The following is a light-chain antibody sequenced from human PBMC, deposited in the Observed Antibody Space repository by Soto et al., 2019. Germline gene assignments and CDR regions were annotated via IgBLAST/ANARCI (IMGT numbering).Light chain of an antibody. J-gene: IGKJ3*01. CDR1: QSISSY. V-gene: IGKV1-39*01. CDR2: AAS. Sequence: DIQMTQSPSSLSAAVGDRVTITCRSSQSISSYLNWYQQKPGKAPKLLIYAASSLQSGVPSRFSGSGSGTDFTLTISSLQHDDFATYYCQQSYSTPFTFGPGTTVDIQ. CDR3: QQSYSTPFT.